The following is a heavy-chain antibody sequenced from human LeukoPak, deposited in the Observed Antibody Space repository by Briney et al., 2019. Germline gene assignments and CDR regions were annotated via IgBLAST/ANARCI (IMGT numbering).Heavy chain of an antibody. CDR1: GFTFSSYA. Sequence: PGGSLRLSCAASGFTFSSYAMSWVRQAPGKGLEWVSAVSGGGGSTYYADAVRGRATISTDNSKNMVFLQMNSLRAEDTAVYYCAKAARNRRIYDVYDKWGQGTLVAVSS. CDR3: AKAARNRRIYDVYDK. J-gene: IGHJ4*02. D-gene: IGHD3-3*01. CDR2: VSGGGGST. V-gene: IGHV3-23*01.